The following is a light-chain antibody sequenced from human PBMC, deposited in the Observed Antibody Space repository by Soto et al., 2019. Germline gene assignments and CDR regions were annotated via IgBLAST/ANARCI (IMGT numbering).Light chain of an antibody. V-gene: IGKV1-39*01. Sequence: DIQMAQSPSSLSASVGDRVTITCRASQSISSYLNWYQQKPGKAPKLLIYAASSLQSGVPARFSGSGSGTEFTLTISSLQSEDFALYYCQQYNNWPITFGQGTRLEIK. CDR2: AAS. CDR3: QQYNNWPIT. J-gene: IGKJ5*01. CDR1: QSISSY.